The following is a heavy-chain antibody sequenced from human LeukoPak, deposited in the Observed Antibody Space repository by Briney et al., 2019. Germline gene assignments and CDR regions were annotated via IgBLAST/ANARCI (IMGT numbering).Heavy chain of an antibody. CDR3: AGEIAVTAAGPVYFDY. Sequence: HAGGSLRLSCAVSGFTFTDYNMHWVRQAPGKGLEWVAVIWFDGSKTYYGDSVKGRFTITRDNPKNTLFLQMDSLSAEDTAVYYCAGEIAVTAAGPVYFDYWGQGALVTVSS. CDR2: IWFDGSKT. J-gene: IGHJ4*02. V-gene: IGHV3-33*01. CDR1: GFTFTDYN. D-gene: IGHD6-13*01.